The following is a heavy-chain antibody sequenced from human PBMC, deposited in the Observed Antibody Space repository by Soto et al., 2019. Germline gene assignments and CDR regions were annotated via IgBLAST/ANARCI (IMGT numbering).Heavy chain of an antibody. CDR2: IYQNGHT. Sequence: SETLSLTCAVSGGSIKTDVWWSWIRRPPGKGLEWIGEIYQNGHTNYNPSLKSRLTVSVDKSKNQFSLMLTSVTAADTAMYYCARDAAVAGETDRFDYWGQGILVTVSS. D-gene: IGHD6-19*01. J-gene: IGHJ4*02. V-gene: IGHV4-4*02. CDR1: GGSIKTDVW. CDR3: ARDAAVAGETDRFDY.